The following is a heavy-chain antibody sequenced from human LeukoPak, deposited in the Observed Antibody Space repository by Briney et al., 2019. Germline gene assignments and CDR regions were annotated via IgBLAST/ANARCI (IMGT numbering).Heavy chain of an antibody. CDR2: IYSGGST. J-gene: IGHJ4*02. D-gene: IGHD3-22*01. CDR1: GFTFSSYT. V-gene: IGHV3-66*01. Sequence: GGSLRLSCAASGFTFSSYTMHWVRQAPGKGLEWVSVIYSGGSTYYADSVKGRFTISRDNSKNTLYLQMNSLRAEDTAVYYCAREGAYYDSSGTYDYWGQGTLVTVSS. CDR3: AREGAYYDSSGTYDY.